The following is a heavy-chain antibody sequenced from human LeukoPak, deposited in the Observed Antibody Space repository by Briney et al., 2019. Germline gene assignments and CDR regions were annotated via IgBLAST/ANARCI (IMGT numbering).Heavy chain of an antibody. D-gene: IGHD6-19*01. CDR1: GYTFTGYY. CDR3: ARDSTTGVAGDY. V-gene: IGHV1-2*02. Sequence: GASVKVSCKASGYTFTGYYMHWVRQAPGQGLEWMGWIIPNSGGTNYAQKFQGRVTMTRDTSISTAYMELSRLRSDDTAVYYCARDSTTGVAGDYCGQGTLVTVSP. J-gene: IGHJ4*02. CDR2: IIPNSGGT.